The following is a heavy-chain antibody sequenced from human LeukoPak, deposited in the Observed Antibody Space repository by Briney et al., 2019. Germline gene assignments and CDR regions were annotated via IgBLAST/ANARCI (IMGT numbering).Heavy chain of an antibody. D-gene: IGHD3-3*01. CDR1: GGSISNYY. CDR2: IYYSGST. Sequence: SETLSLTCTVSGGSISNYYWSWIRQPPGKGLEWIGYIYYSGSTNYNPSLKSRVTISVDTSKNQFSLKLSSVTAADTAVYYCARAHAFDFWSGYWADWGQGNLVTVSS. J-gene: IGHJ4*02. CDR3: ARAHAFDFWSGYWAD. V-gene: IGHV4-59*08.